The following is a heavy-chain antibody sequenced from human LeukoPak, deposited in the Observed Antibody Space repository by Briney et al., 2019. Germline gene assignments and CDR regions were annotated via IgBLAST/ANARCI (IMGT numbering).Heavy chain of an antibody. CDR1: GGSISSGGYY. D-gene: IGHD5-18*01. V-gene: IGHV4-31*03. Sequence: SQTLSLTCTVSGGSISSGGYYWSWIRQHPGKGLEWIGYIYYSGSTYYNPSLKSRVTISVEKSKNQFSLKLSSVTAADTAVYYCARGFRYSYGILDYWGQGTLVTVSS. CDR3: ARGFRYSYGILDY. CDR2: IYYSGST. J-gene: IGHJ4*02.